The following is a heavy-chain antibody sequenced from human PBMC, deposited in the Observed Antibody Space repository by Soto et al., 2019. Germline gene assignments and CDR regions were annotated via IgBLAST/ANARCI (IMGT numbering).Heavy chain of an antibody. J-gene: IGHJ4*02. CDR1: GFTFSDYY. CDR2: INTLSSAI. D-gene: IGHD6-19*01. V-gene: IGHV3-11*01. CDR3: ARRLQWQLRPLDS. Sequence: GGSLRLSCAGSGFTFSDYYMTWIRQAPGKGLEWVSYINTLSSAIYYADSAKGRFTISRDNAKNSLYLQMNSLRAEDTAVYYCARRLQWQLRPLDSWGRGTLVTVSS.